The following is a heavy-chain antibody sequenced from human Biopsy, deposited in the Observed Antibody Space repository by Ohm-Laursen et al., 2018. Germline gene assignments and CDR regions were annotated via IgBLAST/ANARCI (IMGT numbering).Heavy chain of an antibody. CDR3: AGRTMLGPGPRMDV. J-gene: IGHJ6*02. Sequence: SVNASCKASRYAFIGSSIHWVRQAPRRGLEWMGWINPDSGGTHYAQTSQGRVTMTRDTSASTAYMDLSRLTSNDTAVYYCAGRTMLGPGPRMDVWGQGTTVIVSS. D-gene: IGHD3-3*01. V-gene: IGHV1-2*02. CDR1: RYAFIGSS. CDR2: INPDSGGT.